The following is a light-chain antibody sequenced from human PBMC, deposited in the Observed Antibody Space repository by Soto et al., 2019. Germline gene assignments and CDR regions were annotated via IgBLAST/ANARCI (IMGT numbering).Light chain of an antibody. J-gene: IGKJ4*01. Sequence: EILMTPSPDTLSLSPGERATLYCRAIQIVGNNLAWYQQKPGQAPILFIFGASVRATGVPDRFSGSGSGTEFTLSIRNLQSEDSAVYYCQQHENWPPLFTFGKGKKVDIK. CDR2: GAS. CDR1: QIVGNN. V-gene: IGKV3-15*01. CDR3: QQHENWPPLFT.